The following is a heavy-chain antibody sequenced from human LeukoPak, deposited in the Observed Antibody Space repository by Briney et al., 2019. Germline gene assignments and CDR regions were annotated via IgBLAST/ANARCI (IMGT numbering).Heavy chain of an antibody. Sequence: PGGSLRLSCAASGFTFSSYGMSWVRQAPGKGLEWVANIKQDGSEKYYVDSVKGRFTVSRDNAENSLYLQMSSLRAEDTAVYYCARLTQLARGLYWGQGTLVTVSS. V-gene: IGHV3-7*03. J-gene: IGHJ4*02. CDR3: ARLTQLARGLY. D-gene: IGHD6-6*01. CDR1: GFTFSSYG. CDR2: IKQDGSEK.